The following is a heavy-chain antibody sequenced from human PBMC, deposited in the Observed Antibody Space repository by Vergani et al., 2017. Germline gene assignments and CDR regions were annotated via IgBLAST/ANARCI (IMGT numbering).Heavy chain of an antibody. CDR2: IIPILGIA. Sequence: QVQLVQSGAEVKKPGSSVKVSCKASGGTFSSYTISWVRQAPGQGLEWMGRIIPILGIANYAQKFQGRVTITADKSTSTAYMELSSLRSEDTAVYYCARVDCGGDCYSDWYFDLWGRGTLVTVSS. CDR3: ARVDCGGDCYSDWYFDL. CDR1: GGTFSSYT. V-gene: IGHV1-69*02. D-gene: IGHD2-21*02. J-gene: IGHJ2*01.